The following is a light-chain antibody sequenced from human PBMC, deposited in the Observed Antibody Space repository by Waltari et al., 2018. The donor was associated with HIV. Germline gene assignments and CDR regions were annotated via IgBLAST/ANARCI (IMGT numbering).Light chain of an antibody. Sequence: QSVLTQPPPASGTPGQRVTISCSGSSSNIGSNYIYWYQQLPGTAPKLLIYRNNQRPSGVPDRFSGSKSGTSASLAISGLRSEDEADYSCAAWDDSLSGWVFGGGTKLTVL. CDR1: SSNIGSNY. J-gene: IGLJ3*02. CDR3: AAWDDSLSGWV. V-gene: IGLV1-47*01. CDR2: RNN.